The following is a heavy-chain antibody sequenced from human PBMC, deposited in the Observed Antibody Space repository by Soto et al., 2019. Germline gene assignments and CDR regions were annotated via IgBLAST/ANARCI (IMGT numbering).Heavy chain of an antibody. Sequence: PGGSLRLSCSASGFTFSIYAMHWVRQAPGKGLEYVSSISTNGGSTDYADSVKGRFTISRDNSKNTVYLQMSSLRVEDTAVYYWVKGEYYYDSRGCYGQFAHWVPGTLVTVSS. V-gene: IGHV3-64D*06. D-gene: IGHD3-22*01. CDR2: ISTNGGST. J-gene: IGHJ4*02. CDR3: VKGEYYYDSRGCYGQFAH. CDR1: GFTFSIYA.